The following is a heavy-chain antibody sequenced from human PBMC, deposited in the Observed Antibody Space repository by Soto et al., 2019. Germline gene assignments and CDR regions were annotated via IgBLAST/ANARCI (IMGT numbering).Heavy chain of an antibody. CDR3: ATDRTMVRGVTYDY. J-gene: IGHJ4*02. CDR1: GYTLTELS. D-gene: IGHD3-10*01. Sequence: ASVKVSCKVSGYTLTELSMHWVRQAPGKGLEWMGGFDPEDGETIYAQKFQGRVTMTEDTSTDTAYMELSSLRSEDTAVYYCATDRTMVRGVTYDYWGQGTLVTVSS. V-gene: IGHV1-24*01. CDR2: FDPEDGET.